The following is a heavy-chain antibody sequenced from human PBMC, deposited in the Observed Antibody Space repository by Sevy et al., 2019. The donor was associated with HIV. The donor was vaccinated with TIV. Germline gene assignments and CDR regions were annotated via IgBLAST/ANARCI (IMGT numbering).Heavy chain of an antibody. J-gene: IGHJ4*02. D-gene: IGHD2-2*01. V-gene: IGHV4-34*01. Sequence: SETLYLTCTVYGGSFSGYYWSWLRQPPGKGLEWIGEINHSGRTNYNPSLKSRVTISVDTSKNQFSLKLTSVTAADTAVYYCTRAVVVVPADWGQGTLVTVSS. CDR3: TRAVVVVPAD. CDR1: GGSFSGYY. CDR2: INHSGRT.